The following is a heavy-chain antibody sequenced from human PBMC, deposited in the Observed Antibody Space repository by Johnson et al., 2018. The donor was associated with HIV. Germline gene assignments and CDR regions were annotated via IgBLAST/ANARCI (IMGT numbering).Heavy chain of an antibody. CDR2: ISYDGNIK. CDR1: GFTFRSYA. CDR3: ARAMYADDYGDYLFLAPRLDAFDI. V-gene: IGHV3-30-3*01. D-gene: IGHD4-17*01. J-gene: IGHJ3*02. Sequence: QVQLVESGGGVVQPGRSLRLSCAASGFTFRSYAMHWVRQAPGKWLEWVAVISYDGNIKFYADYVKGRFSISRDNSKNTLFLDMNSLRAEDTAVYYCARAMYADDYGDYLFLAPRLDAFDIWGQGTIVTVSS.